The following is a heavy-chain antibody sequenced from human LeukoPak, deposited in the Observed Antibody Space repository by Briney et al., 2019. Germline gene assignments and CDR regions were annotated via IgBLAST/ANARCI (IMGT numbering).Heavy chain of an antibody. D-gene: IGHD3-10*01. CDR2: IKQDGSEK. V-gene: IGHV3-7*01. CDR3: ARERGSGSYHPFDP. Sequence: GGSLRLSCAASGFTFDDYAMHWVRQTPGKGLEWVANIKQDGSEKNYVDSVKGRFTISRDNAKNSLYLQMNSLRVDDTAVYYCARERGSGSYHPFDPWGQGTLATVSS. J-gene: IGHJ5*02. CDR1: GFTFDDYA.